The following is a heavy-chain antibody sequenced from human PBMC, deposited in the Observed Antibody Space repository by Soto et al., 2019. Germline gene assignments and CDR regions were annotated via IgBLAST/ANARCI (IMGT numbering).Heavy chain of an antibody. J-gene: IGHJ6*02. Sequence: SETLSLTCAVYGGSFSGYYWSWIRQPPGKGLEWIGEINHSGSTNYNPSLKSRVTISVDTSKNQFSLKLSSVTAADTAVYYCARASIAAAGTYYYYYYGMDVWGQGTAVTVSS. CDR1: GGSFSGYY. D-gene: IGHD6-13*01. CDR3: ARASIAAAGTYYYYYYGMDV. V-gene: IGHV4-34*01. CDR2: INHSGST.